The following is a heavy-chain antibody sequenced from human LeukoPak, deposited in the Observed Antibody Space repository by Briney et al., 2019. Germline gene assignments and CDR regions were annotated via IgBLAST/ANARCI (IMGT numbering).Heavy chain of an antibody. V-gene: IGHV4-38-2*02. CDR1: GYSISSGYY. Sequence: SETLSLTCTVSGYSISSGYYWGWIRQPPGKGLEWIGYFYNSGSTYYNPSLKSRVTISVDTSKNQFSLRLSSVTAADTAVYYCARWGTYASTSNWFDPWGQGTLVTVSS. CDR3: ARWGTYASTSNWFDP. CDR2: FYNSGST. D-gene: IGHD2-2*01. J-gene: IGHJ5*02.